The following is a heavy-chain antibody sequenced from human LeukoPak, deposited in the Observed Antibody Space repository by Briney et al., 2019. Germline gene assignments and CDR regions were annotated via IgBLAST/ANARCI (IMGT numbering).Heavy chain of an antibody. V-gene: IGHV4-4*02. CDR1: GGSISSSNW. CDR2: IYHSRST. Sequence: KPSETLSLTCAVSGGSISSSNWWSWVRQPPGKGLEWIGEIYHSRSTNYNPSLKSRVTISVDKSKNQFSLKLSSVTAADTAVYYCASISSAQHSEDYWGQGTLVTVSS. J-gene: IGHJ4*02. D-gene: IGHD3-22*01. CDR3: ASISSAQHSEDY.